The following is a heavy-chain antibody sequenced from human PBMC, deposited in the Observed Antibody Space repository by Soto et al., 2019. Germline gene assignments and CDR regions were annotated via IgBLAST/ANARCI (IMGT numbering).Heavy chain of an antibody. CDR1: GGSISSSSYY. V-gene: IGHV4-39*01. D-gene: IGHD3-3*01. CDR3: ARGNYDFWSGYYIPPYYFDY. Sequence: QLQLQESGPGLVKPSETLSLTCTVSGGSISSSSYYWGWIRQPPGKGLEWIGSIYYSGRTYYNPSLKSRVTISVDTSKNQFSLELSSVTAADTAVYYCARGNYDFWSGYYIPPYYFDYWGQGTLVTVSS. CDR2: IYYSGRT. J-gene: IGHJ4*02.